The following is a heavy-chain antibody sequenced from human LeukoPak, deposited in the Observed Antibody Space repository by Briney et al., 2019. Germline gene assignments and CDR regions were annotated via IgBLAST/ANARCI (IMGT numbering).Heavy chain of an antibody. CDR2: ISSSGSGGNT. D-gene: IGHD1-26*01. J-gene: IGHJ2*01. CDR1: GVTLSNYA. V-gene: IGHV3-23*01. CDR3: AKDRTGGASYWYFDL. Sequence: GGSLRLSCVASGVTLSNYAMSWARQAPGKGLEWVSGISSSGSGGNTYYADSVKGRFTISRDSSRNTLFLHMNTLRAEDTAIYYCAKDRTGGASYWYFDLWGRGTLVTVSS.